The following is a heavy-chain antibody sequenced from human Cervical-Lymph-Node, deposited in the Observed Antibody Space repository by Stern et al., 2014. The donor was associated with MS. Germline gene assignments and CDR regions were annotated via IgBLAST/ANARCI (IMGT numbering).Heavy chain of an antibody. Sequence: QVQLEESGAGLVKPWGSLSLTCTVSGGTITNCYWNWIRQPPGKGLEWIGYIYYSGSTNYNPSLKSRVTISVDTSKNQFSLKLSSVTAADTAVYYCARDKGMFFLWGQGTLVTVSS. CDR3: ARDKGMFFL. CDR2: IYYSGST. J-gene: IGHJ4*01. CDR1: GGTITNCY. V-gene: IGHV4-59*01. D-gene: IGHD2/OR15-2a*01.